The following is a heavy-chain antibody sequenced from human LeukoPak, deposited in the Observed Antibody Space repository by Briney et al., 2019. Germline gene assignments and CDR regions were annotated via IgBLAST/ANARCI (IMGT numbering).Heavy chain of an antibody. V-gene: IGHV3-23*01. J-gene: IGHJ4*02. Sequence: GGSLRLSCAASGFTFSSYAMSWVRQAPGKGVEWVSAISGSGGSTYYADSVKGRFTISRDNSKNTLYLQMNSLRAEDTAVYYCGGDTAMVTEDYWGQGTLVTVSS. CDR3: GGDTAMVTEDY. D-gene: IGHD5-18*01. CDR1: GFTFSSYA. CDR2: ISGSGGST.